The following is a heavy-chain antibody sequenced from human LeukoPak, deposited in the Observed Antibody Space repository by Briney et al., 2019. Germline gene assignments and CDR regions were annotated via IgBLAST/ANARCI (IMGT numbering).Heavy chain of an antibody. CDR1: GYTFTSYG. CDR2: ISAYNGNT. D-gene: IGHD3-22*01. V-gene: IGHV1-18*01. CDR3: ARDTGTTYYYDSSGYNFDY. J-gene: IGHJ4*02. Sequence: GSVKVSCKASGYTFTSYGISWVRQAPGQGLEWMGWISAYNGNTNYAQKLQGRVTMTTDTSTSTAYMELRSLRSDDTAVYYCARDTGTTYYYDSSGYNFDYWGQETLVTVSS.